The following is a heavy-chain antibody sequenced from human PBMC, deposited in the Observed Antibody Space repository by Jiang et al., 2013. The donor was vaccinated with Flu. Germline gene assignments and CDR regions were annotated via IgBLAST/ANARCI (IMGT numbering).Heavy chain of an antibody. CDR2: IHYSGSA. CDR3: AKILVRGSWYFDY. D-gene: IGHD3-10*01. CDR1: SGSISPYY. V-gene: IGHV4-59*01. Sequence: LLKPSETLSLTCSVSSGSISPYYWSWIRQPPGKGLEWIGHIHYSGSAKYNPSLKSRVSISLDTPKNQFSLKLTSVTAADTAIYYCAKILVRGSWYFDYWGQGTLVTVSS. J-gene: IGHJ4*02.